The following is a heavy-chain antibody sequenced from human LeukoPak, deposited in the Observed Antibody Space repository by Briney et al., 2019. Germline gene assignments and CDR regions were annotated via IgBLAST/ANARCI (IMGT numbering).Heavy chain of an antibody. V-gene: IGHV4-39*07. CDR1: GGSISSSGYY. D-gene: IGHD3-10*01. CDR3: AREDSGSYYNYYYFYMDV. J-gene: IGHJ6*03. Sequence: PSETLSLTCSVSGGSISSSGYYWVWIRQPPGKGLQWIGSIHYSGNTYYSPSLRTRVTISIDTSKNQFSLKLNSVTAADTAVYYCAREDSGSYYNYYYFYMDVWGKGTTVTISS. CDR2: IHYSGNT.